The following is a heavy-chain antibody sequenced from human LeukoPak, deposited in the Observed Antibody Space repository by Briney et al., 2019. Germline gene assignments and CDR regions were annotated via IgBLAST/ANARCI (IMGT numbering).Heavy chain of an antibody. CDR1: GFTFSNAW. CDR3: TTPYSSGLIAY. Sequence: GGSLRLSCAASGFTFSNAWMSWVRQAPGKGLEWVGRIKSKTDGGTTDYAAPVKGRFTISRDDPKNTLYLQMNSLKTEDTAVYYCTTPYSSGLIAYWGQGTLVTASS. J-gene: IGHJ4*02. V-gene: IGHV3-15*01. D-gene: IGHD6-19*01. CDR2: IKSKTDGGTT.